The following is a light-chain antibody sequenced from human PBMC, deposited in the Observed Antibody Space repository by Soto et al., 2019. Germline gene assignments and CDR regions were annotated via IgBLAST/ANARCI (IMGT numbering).Light chain of an antibody. V-gene: IGKV1-27*01. CDR3: QKFNTAPLP. J-gene: IGKJ5*01. Sequence: DIQMTQSPSSLSASVGDRVTITCRASQDISVYLAWYQQKPGKVPKLLLYSAATLQSGVPSRFSGSGSVTDFTLTISSLQPEDVATYYCQKFNTAPLPFGQGTRLEIK. CDR2: SAA. CDR1: QDISVY.